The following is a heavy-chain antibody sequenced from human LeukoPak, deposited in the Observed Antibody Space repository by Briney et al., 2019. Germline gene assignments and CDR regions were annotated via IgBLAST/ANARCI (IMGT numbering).Heavy chain of an antibody. CDR1: GFTFSSYW. V-gene: IGHV3-74*01. CDR3: ARDSSGWRSIFDN. J-gene: IGHJ4*02. CDR2: INSDGSTT. D-gene: IGHD6-19*01. Sequence: GGSLRLSCAASGFTFSSYWMHWVRHAPGKGLVWVSHINSDGSTTRYADSVKGRFTISRDNAKNTLYLQMNSLRVEDTAVYYCARDSSGWRSIFDNWGQGTLVIVSS.